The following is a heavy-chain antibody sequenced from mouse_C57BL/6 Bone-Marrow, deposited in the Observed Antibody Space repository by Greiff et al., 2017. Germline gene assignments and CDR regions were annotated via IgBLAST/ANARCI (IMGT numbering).Heavy chain of an antibody. CDR3: ARPPSGNYGWYFDV. V-gene: IGHV1-69*01. CDR1: GYTFTSYW. CDR2: IDPSDSYT. Sequence: QVQLQQPGTELVKPGASVKLSCKASGYTFTSYWMHWVKQRPGQGLEWIGEIDPSDSYTNYNQKFKGKSTLTVDKSSSTAYMQLSSLTSEDSAVYYCARPPSGNYGWYFDVWGTGTTVTVSS. D-gene: IGHD2-1*01. J-gene: IGHJ1*03.